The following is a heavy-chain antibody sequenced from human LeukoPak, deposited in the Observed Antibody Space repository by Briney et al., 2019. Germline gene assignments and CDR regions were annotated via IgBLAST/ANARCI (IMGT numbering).Heavy chain of an antibody. D-gene: IGHD2-21*02. V-gene: IGHV3-11*01. CDR3: ARMAYCGGDCYSFDY. Sequence: GGSLRLSFAASGFTFSDYYMSWIRQAPGKGLEWVSYISSSGSTIYYADSVKGRFTISRDNAKNSLYLQMNSLRAEDTAVYYCARMAYCGGDCYSFDYWGQGTLVTVSS. J-gene: IGHJ4*02. CDR1: GFTFSDYY. CDR2: ISSSGSTI.